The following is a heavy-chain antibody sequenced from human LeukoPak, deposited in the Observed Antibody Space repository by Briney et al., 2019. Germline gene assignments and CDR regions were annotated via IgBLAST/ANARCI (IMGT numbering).Heavy chain of an antibody. CDR2: INPSGGST. V-gene: IGHV1-46*01. CDR3: AREGDGYNLETAFDY. Sequence: ASVKVSCKASGYTFTSYYMHWVRQAPGQGLEWMGIINPSGGSTSYAQKFQGRVTMTRDTSTSTVYMELSSLRSEDTAVYYCAREGDGYNLETAFDYWGQGTLVTVSS. CDR1: GYTFTSYY. J-gene: IGHJ4*02. D-gene: IGHD5-24*01.